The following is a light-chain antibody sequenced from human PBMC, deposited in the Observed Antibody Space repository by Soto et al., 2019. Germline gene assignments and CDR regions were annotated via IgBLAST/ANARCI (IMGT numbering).Light chain of an antibody. CDR3: SSYTSSSTLI. J-gene: IGLJ2*01. CDR1: SSDVGGYNY. V-gene: IGLV2-14*01. CDR2: EVS. Sequence: QSALTQPPSASGSPGQSVTISCTGTSSDVGGYNYLSWYQHRPGKAPQLIIYEVSDRPSGVSNRFSGSKSGNTASLTISGLQAEDEAAYYCSSYTSSSTLIFGGGTKLTVL.